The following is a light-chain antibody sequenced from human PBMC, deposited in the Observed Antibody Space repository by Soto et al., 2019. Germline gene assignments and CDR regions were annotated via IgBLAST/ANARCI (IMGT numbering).Light chain of an antibody. Sequence: SSELTQPPSVSVSPGQTASITCSGAKLGDKYACWYQQKPGQSPVLVIYQDTNRPSGIPERFSGSNSGNTATLTISGTQAMDEADYYCQTWDSSTAHVVFGGGTKLTVL. CDR1: KLGDKY. J-gene: IGLJ2*01. V-gene: IGLV3-1*01. CDR2: QDT. CDR3: QTWDSSTAHVV.